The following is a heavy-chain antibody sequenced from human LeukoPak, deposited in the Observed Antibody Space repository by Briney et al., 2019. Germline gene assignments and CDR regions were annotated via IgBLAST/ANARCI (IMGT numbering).Heavy chain of an antibody. J-gene: IGHJ3*02. CDR2: IYYSGST. CDR1: GGSISSYY. D-gene: IGHD5-18*01. V-gene: IGHV4-59*01. Sequence: PSETLSLTCTVSGGSISSYYWSWIRQPPGKGLEWIGYIYYSGSTNYNPSLKSRVTISVDTSKNQFSLKLSSVTAADTAVYYCARVAKVDTAMVGAFDIWGQGTMVTVSS. CDR3: ARVAKVDTAMVGAFDI.